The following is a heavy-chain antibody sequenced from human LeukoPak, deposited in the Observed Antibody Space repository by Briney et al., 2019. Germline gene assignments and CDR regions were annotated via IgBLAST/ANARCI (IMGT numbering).Heavy chain of an antibody. CDR3: ARGLRITMVRGLRYGMDV. V-gene: IGHV1-69*04. CDR1: GGTFSSYA. J-gene: IGHJ6*02. CDR2: IIPILGIA. D-gene: IGHD3-10*01. Sequence: SVKVSFKASGGTFSSYAISWVRQAPGQGLEWMGRIIPILGIANYAQKFQGRVTITADKSTSTAYMELSSLRSEDTAVYYCARGLRITMVRGLRYGMDVWGQGTTVTVSS.